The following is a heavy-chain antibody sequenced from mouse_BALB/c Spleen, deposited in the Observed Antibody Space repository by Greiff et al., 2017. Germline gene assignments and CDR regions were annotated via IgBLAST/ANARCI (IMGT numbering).Heavy chain of an antibody. J-gene: IGHJ2*01. V-gene: IGHV14-3*02. Sequence: EVQLHQSGAELVKPGASVKLSCTASGFNIKDTYMHWVKQRPEQGLEWIGRIDPANGNTKYDPKFQGKATITADTSSNTAYLQLSSLTSEDTAVYYCARAPYYGNYVDFDYWGQGTTLTVSS. CDR2: IDPANGNT. CDR3: ARAPYYGNYVDFDY. CDR1: GFNIKDTY. D-gene: IGHD2-1*01.